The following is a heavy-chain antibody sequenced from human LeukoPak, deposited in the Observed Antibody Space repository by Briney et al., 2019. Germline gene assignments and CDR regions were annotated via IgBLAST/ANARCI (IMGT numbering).Heavy chain of an antibody. Sequence: GGSLRLSCAASGFTFSTYAMSWVRQAPGRGLEWVSGISTSGGTTSYAESVKGRFTVSRDNPRNTLYMEMNSLRAEDTALYYCARVRGYSSSSGFDYWGQGTLVTVSS. J-gene: IGHJ4*02. CDR1: GFTFSTYA. D-gene: IGHD6-6*01. CDR2: ISTSGGTT. V-gene: IGHV3-23*01. CDR3: ARVRGYSSSSGFDY.